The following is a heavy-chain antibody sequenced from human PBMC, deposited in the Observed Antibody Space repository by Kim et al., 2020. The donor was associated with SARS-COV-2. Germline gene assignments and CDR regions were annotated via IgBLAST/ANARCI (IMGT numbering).Heavy chain of an antibody. CDR3: ARRVSSSWYDKFDY. J-gene: IGHJ4*02. Sequence: PSLMSRVPISVATSKNQFSLNLSSVTAADTAVYYCARRVSSSWYDKFDYWGQGTLVTVSS. V-gene: IGHV4-39*01. D-gene: IGHD6-13*01.